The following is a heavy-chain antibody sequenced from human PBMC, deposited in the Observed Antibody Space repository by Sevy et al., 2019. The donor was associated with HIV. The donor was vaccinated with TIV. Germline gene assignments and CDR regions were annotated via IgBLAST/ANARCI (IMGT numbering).Heavy chain of an antibody. J-gene: IGHJ5*02. Sequence: GGSLRLSCAASGFTFSSYGMHWVRQAPGKGLEWVAVISYDGSNKYYADSVKGQFTIYRDNSKNTLYLQMNSLRAEDTAVYYCAKGPGRVVVVVAATRSYNWFDPWGQGTLVTVSS. CDR1: GFTFSSYG. V-gene: IGHV3-30*18. CDR2: ISYDGSNK. CDR3: AKGPGRVVVVVAATRSYNWFDP. D-gene: IGHD2-15*01.